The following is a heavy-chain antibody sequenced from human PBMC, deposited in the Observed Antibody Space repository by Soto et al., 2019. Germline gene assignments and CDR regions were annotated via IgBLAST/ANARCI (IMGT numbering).Heavy chain of an antibody. D-gene: IGHD6-19*01. CDR2: IYYSGST. CDR1: GGSISSGGYY. V-gene: IGHV4-31*03. J-gene: IGHJ4*02. CDR3: ARDRAAVAGTFDY. Sequence: QVQLQESGPGLVKPSQTLSLTCTVSGGSISSGGYYWSWIRQHPGKGLEWIGYIYYSGSTYYNPSLKSRVTISVDTSENQFSLKLSSVTAADTAVYYCARDRAAVAGTFDYWGQGTLVTVSS.